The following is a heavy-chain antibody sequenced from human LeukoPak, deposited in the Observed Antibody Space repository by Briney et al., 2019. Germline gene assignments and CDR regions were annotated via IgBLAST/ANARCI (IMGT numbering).Heavy chain of an antibody. CDR1: GFTFSSYA. D-gene: IGHD1-26*01. CDR2: ISGSGDTT. V-gene: IGHV3-23*01. Sequence: GGSLRLSCAASGFTFSSYAMNWVRQAPGKGLEWVPFISGSGDTTYYADSVKGRFTISRDNSKNTLYLQMNSLRAEDTAVYYCAKSRGESRGASNYWGQGTLVTVYS. J-gene: IGHJ4*02. CDR3: AKSRGESRGASNY.